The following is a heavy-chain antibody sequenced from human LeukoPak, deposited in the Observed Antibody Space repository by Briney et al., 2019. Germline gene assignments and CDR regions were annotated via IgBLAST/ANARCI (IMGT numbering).Heavy chain of an antibody. CDR3: ARDFGETALPNWFDP. CDR2: INHSGST. D-gene: IGHD3-16*01. V-gene: IGHV4-34*01. J-gene: IGHJ5*02. Sequence: SSETLSLTCAVYGGSFSGYYWSWIRQPPGKGVEWIGEINHSGSTNYNPSLKSRVTISVDTSKNQFSLKLSSVTAADTAVYYCARDFGETALPNWFDPWGQGTLVIVSS. CDR1: GGSFSGYY.